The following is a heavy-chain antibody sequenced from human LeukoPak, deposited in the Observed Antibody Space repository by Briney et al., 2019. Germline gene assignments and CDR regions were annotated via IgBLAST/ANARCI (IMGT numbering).Heavy chain of an antibody. V-gene: IGHV4-31*03. Sequence: PSETLSLTCTVSGGSISSGGYYWSWIRQHPGKGLEWIGYIYYSGSTYYNPSLKSRVAISVDTSKNQFSLKLSSVTAADTAVYYCARRAIYYSFDYWGQGTLVTVSS. CDR1: GGSISSGGYY. D-gene: IGHD2-2*02. CDR2: IYYSGST. J-gene: IGHJ4*02. CDR3: ARRAIYYSFDY.